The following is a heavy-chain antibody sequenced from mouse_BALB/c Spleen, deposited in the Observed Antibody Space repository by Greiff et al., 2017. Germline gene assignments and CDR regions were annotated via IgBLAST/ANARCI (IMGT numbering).Heavy chain of an antibody. D-gene: IGHD5-5*01. J-gene: IGHJ2*01. CDR2: VNPNNGGT. CDR3: ASPYLDYFDY. CDR1: GYSFTGYY. V-gene: IGHV1-26*01. Sequence: VKPGASVKISCKASGYSFTGYYMHWVKQSHGKSLEWIGRVNPNNGGTSYNQKFKGKAILTVDKSSSTAYMELRSLTSEDSAVYYCASPYLDYFDYWGQGTTLTVSS.